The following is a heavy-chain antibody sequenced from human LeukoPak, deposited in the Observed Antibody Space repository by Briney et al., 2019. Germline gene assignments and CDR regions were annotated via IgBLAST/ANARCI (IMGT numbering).Heavy chain of an antibody. CDR3: ARLCFDSSGRKINWFDP. CDR2: INHSGST. J-gene: IGHJ5*02. CDR1: GGSFSGYY. V-gene: IGHV4-34*01. Sequence: PSETLSLTCAVYGGSFSGYYWSWIRQPPGEGLEWIGEINHSGSTNYNPSLKSRVTISVDTSKNQFSLKLSSVTAADTAVYYCARLCFDSSGRKINWFDPWGQGTLVTVSS. D-gene: IGHD6-19*01.